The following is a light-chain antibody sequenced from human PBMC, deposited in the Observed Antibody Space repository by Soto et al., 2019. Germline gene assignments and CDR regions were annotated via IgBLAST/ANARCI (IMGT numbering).Light chain of an antibody. J-gene: IGLJ2*01. CDR1: SRHSSYA. CDR2: LNSDGRH. CDR3: QTGGTDILV. Sequence: QPVLTQSPSASASLGASVKLTCTLSSRHSSYAIAWHQQQPEKGPRYLLKLNSDGRHTKGDGPPDLFSGSSSGTERYLTTSSLQVEEEDYYSCQTGGTDILVFGGGTKLTVL. V-gene: IGLV4-69*01.